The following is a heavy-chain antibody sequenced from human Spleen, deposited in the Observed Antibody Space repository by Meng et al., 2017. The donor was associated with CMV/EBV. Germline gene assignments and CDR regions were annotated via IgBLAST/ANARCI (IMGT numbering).Heavy chain of an antibody. V-gene: IGHV3-30*02. Sequence: GGSLRLSCEASGFTFSRYDMHWVRQPPGKGLEWVTFIRYDGSNKYYADSVKGRFTISRDNSKNTLYLQMNSLRAEDTAVYYCALLDSSGYYYDPPLGYWGQGTLVTVSS. CDR2: IRYDGSNK. CDR1: GFTFSRYD. D-gene: IGHD3-22*01. CDR3: ALLDSSGYYYDPPLGY. J-gene: IGHJ4*02.